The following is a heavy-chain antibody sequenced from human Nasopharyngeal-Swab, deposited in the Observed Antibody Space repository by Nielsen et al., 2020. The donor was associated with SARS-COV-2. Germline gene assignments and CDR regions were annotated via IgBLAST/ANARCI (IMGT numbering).Heavy chain of an antibody. CDR3: AKDNDYVWWSYRYRAASYMGV. CDR1: ASTTGAYA. J-gene: IGHJ6*03. CDR2: SRWNGAST. V-gene: IGHV3-9*02. D-gene: IGHD3-16*02. Sequence: SLSLTCVVYASTTGAYAIHWGRQAPPKGLEWVAASRWNGASTGNADSVKGRFTISRDNAKNSLYLQMNSLRAEDTALYYCAKDNDYVWWSYRYRAASYMGVWGKGTTVTVSS.